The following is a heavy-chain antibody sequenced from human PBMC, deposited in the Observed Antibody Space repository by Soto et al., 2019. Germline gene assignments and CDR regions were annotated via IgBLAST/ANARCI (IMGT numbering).Heavy chain of an antibody. V-gene: IGHV1-69*01. CDR1: GDSFSSYA. CDR3: ATGGNYYKTSALAY. J-gene: IGHJ4*02. Sequence: QVQLVQSVAEVKKPGSSVKVSCKASGDSFSSYAISWVRQAPGHGLEWMGRIIPIFGTPNYAQRVEGRVTITADESTSTANMELSSRRSDDTAVYYCATGGNYYKTSALAYWGQGTLVSVSS. CDR2: IIPIFGTP. D-gene: IGHD3-22*01.